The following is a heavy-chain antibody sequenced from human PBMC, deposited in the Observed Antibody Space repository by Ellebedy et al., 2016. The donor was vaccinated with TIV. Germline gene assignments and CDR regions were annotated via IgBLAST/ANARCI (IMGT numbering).Heavy chain of an antibody. CDR2: IGSSENDV. CDR3: VRFPRGAQFTDYLYYMDV. CDR1: GFVFSGFA. Sequence: PGGSLRLSCAASGFVFSGFAMNRVRQAPGKGLEWVSSIGSSENDVFYTDSVKGRFALSRDNAKTSIYLQMNSLRVEDTAVYYCVRFPRGAQFTDYLYYMDVWGEGTTVIVSS. D-gene: IGHD3-10*01. J-gene: IGHJ6*03. V-gene: IGHV3-21*01.